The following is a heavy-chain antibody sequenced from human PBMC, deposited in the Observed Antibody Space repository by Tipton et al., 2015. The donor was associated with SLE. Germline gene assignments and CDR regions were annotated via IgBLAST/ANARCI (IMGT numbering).Heavy chain of an antibody. Sequence: SLRLSCAASGFTFSNFAMCWVRQAPGKGLEWVATISGSGGSAYYADSVKGRFTPSRDNSKSTLYLQMNSLRAEDTALYYCATRPGTSHWYYFDYWGQGTLVTVSS. CDR1: GFTFSNFA. CDR3: ATRPGTSHWYYFDY. D-gene: IGHD2-2*01. V-gene: IGHV3-23*01. CDR2: ISGSGGSA. J-gene: IGHJ4*02.